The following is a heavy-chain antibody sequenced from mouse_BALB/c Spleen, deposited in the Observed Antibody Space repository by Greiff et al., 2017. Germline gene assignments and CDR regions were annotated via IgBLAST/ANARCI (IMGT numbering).Heavy chain of an antibody. CDR3: ARSDYDYDDGASWFAY. D-gene: IGHD2-4*01. CDR1: GFTFSSFG. Sequence: EVKLVESGGGLVQPGGSRKLSCAASGFTFSSFGMHWVRQAPEKGLEWVAYISSGSSTIYYADTVKGRFTISRDNPKNTLFLQMTSLRSEDTAMYYCARSDYDYDDGASWFAYWGQGTLVTVSA. J-gene: IGHJ3*01. CDR2: ISSGSSTI. V-gene: IGHV5-17*02.